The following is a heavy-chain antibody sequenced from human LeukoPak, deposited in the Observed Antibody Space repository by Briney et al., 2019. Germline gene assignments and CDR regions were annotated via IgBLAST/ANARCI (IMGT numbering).Heavy chain of an antibody. CDR1: GFTFSSYG. Sequence: GGSLRLSCAASGFTFSSYGMHWVRQAPGKGLEWVTFIRYDGINKYYADSVKGRFTISRDDSKNTLYLQMNSLRAEDTAVYYCAKDSPGETNYFHYWGQGTLVTVSS. CDR3: AKDSPGETNYFHY. CDR2: IRYDGINK. J-gene: IGHJ4*02. V-gene: IGHV3-30*02.